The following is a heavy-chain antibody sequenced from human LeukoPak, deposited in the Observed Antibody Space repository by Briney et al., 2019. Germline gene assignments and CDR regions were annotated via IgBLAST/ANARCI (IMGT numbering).Heavy chain of an antibody. J-gene: IGHJ4*02. CDR1: GYSFTSYW. D-gene: IGHD6-13*01. Sequence: GESLKISCKASGYSFTSYWIGWVRQMPGKGLEWMGIIYPGDSDTRYSPSFQGQVTISADKSISTAYLHWSSLKASDTAMYYCARHSGQGIAAAGNWGQGTLVTVSS. CDR2: IYPGDSDT. CDR3: ARHSGQGIAAAGN. V-gene: IGHV5-51*01.